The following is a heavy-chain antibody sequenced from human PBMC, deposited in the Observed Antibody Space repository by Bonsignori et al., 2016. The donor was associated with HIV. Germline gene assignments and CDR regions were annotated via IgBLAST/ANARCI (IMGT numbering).Heavy chain of an antibody. V-gene: IGHV3-11*01. J-gene: IGHJ4*02. CDR2: ISSSGSTI. D-gene: IGHD2-21*01. CDR3: AREGHIVAAVDY. Sequence: WIRQPPGKGLEWVSYISSSGSTIYYADSVKGRFTISRDNAKNSLYLQMNSLRAEDTAVYYCAREGHIVAAVDYWGQGTLVTVSS.